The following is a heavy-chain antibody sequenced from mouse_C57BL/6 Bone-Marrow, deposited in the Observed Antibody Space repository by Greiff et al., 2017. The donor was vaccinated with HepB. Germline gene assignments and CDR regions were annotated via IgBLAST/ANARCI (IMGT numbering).Heavy chain of an antibody. V-gene: IGHV1-50*01. CDR2: IDPSDSYT. D-gene: IGHD3-2*02. Sequence: QVHVKQPGAELVKPGASVKLSCKASGYTFTSYWMQWVKQRPGQGLEWIGEIDPSDSYTNYNQKFKGKATLTVDTSSSTAYMQLSSLTSEDSAVYYCASQTAQRFAYWGQGTLVTVSA. J-gene: IGHJ3*01. CDR1: GYTFTSYW. CDR3: ASQTAQRFAY.